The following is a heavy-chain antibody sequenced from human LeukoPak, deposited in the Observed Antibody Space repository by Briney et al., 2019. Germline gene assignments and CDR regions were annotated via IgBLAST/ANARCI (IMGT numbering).Heavy chain of an antibody. D-gene: IGHD6-6*01. CDR1: GGSFSGCY. Sequence: SETLSLTCAVYGGSFSGCYWSWIRQPPGKGLEWIGEINHSGSTNYNPSLKSRVTISVDTSKNQFSLKLSSVTAADTAVYYCCLSSSSSNYYYYMDVWGKGTTVTVSS. J-gene: IGHJ6*03. CDR2: INHSGST. V-gene: IGHV4-34*01. CDR3: CLSSSSSNYYYYMDV.